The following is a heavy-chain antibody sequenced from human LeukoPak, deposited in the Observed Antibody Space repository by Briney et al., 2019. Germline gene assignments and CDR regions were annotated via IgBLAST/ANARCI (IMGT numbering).Heavy chain of an antibody. V-gene: IGHV3-21*01. J-gene: IGHJ3*02. CDR2: ISSSSSYI. D-gene: IGHD5-18*01. CDR1: GFTFSSYS. Sequence: GGSLSLSCAASGFTFSSYSMNWVRQAPGKVLEWVSSISSSSSYIYYADSVKGRFTISRDNAKNSLYLQMNSMRAEDTAVYYCAREGIQLWSRDAFDIWGQGTMVTVSS. CDR3: AREGIQLWSRDAFDI.